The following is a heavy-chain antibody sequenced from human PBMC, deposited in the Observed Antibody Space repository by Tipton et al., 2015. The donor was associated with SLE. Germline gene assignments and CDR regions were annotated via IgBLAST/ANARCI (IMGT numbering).Heavy chain of an antibody. CDR3: ARIPEWPPYYYYYYGMDV. CDR1: GYSFTSYW. J-gene: IGHJ6*02. V-gene: IGHV5-51*03. CDR2: IYPGDSDT. Sequence: QLVQSGAEVKKPGESLKISCKGSGYSFTSYWIDWVRQMPGKGLEWMGIIYPGDSDTRYSPSFQGQVTISADKSISTAYLQWSSLKASDTAMYYCARIPEWPPYYYYYYGMDVWGQGTTVTVSS. D-gene: IGHD3-3*01.